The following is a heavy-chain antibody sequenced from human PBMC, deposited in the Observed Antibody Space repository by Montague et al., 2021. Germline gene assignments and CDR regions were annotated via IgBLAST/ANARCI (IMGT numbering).Heavy chain of an antibody. Sequence: SLRLSCAAPGFPFSSYAMSWVRQAPGKGLKWVSSITSGGSTYYADSVTGRSTISRDNSKNTLYLQMNSLRAEDTAVYYCTKDQDDYGDYVDWVDTWGQGTLVTVSS. J-gene: IGHJ5*02. CDR2: ITSGGST. CDR1: GFPFSSYA. CDR3: TKDQDDYGDYVDWVDT. V-gene: IGHV3-23*01. D-gene: IGHD4-17*01.